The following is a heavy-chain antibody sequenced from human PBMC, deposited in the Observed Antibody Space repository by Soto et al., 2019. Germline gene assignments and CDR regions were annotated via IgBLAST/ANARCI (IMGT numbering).Heavy chain of an antibody. V-gene: IGHV3-66*04. CDR3: ARQTDGYFDL. CDR1: GFTVSSNY. Sequence: EVQLVESGGGLVQPGGSLRLSCAASGFTVSSNYMNWVRQAPGKGLEWVSVIYSDGTTYYADSVKGRFTISKDNSKNTLYLQMNSLGAEDTAVYYCARQTDGYFDLWGRGTLVTVSS. J-gene: IGHJ2*01. CDR2: IYSDGTT.